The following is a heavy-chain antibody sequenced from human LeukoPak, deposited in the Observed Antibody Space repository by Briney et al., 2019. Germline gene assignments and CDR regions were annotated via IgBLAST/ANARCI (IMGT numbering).Heavy chain of an antibody. CDR2: IIPIFGTA. CDR1: GGTFSSYA. CDR3: ARGKMNGDDFDY. Sequence: SVKVSCKASGGTFSSYAISWVRQAPGQGLEWMGGIIPIFGTANYAQKFQGRVTITTDESTSTAYMELSSLRSEDTAVYYCARGKMNGDDFDYWGQGTLVTVSS. D-gene: IGHD4-17*01. V-gene: IGHV1-69*05. J-gene: IGHJ4*02.